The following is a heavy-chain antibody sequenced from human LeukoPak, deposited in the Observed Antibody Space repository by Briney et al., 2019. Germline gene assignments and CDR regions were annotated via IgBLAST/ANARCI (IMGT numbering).Heavy chain of an antibody. J-gene: IGHJ4*02. Sequence: SGPTLVKPTQTLTLTCTFSGFSLSTSAVGVGWIRQPPGKALECLAHIYWNDDKRYSPFLKSRLTITKDTSKNQVVLTMTNMDPVDTATYYCAHSEVAALLSRYFDYWGQGILVTVSS. V-gene: IGHV2-5*01. CDR2: IYWNDDK. CDR1: GFSLSTSAVG. D-gene: IGHD6-13*01. CDR3: AHSEVAALLSRYFDY.